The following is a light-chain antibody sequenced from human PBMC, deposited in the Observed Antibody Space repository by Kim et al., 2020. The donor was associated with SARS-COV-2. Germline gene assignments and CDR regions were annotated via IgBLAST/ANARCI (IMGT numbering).Light chain of an antibody. Sequence: SYELTQPPSVSVAPGETATIPCGKDNIGSKSVRWYQQKPGQAPMLVISYVNDRPSGIPERFSGSNSGNTATLTIGRVEAGDEADYYCQVWDSSSDVIFGGGTQLTVL. CDR2: YVN. J-gene: IGLJ2*01. CDR3: QVWDSSSDVI. CDR1: NIGSKS. V-gene: IGLV3-21*04.